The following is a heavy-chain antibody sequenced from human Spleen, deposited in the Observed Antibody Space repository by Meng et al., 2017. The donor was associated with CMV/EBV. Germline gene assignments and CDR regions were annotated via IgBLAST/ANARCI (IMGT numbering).Heavy chain of an antibody. D-gene: IGHD6-13*01. CDR3: ARGQQQLSQGAYGMDV. Sequence: GVLKISCAASGFTFSSYDMHWVRQATGKGLEWVSVIGTAGDTYYPGSVKGRFTISRENAKKSLYLQMNSLRAGDTAVYYCARGQQQLSQGAYGMDVWGQGTTVTVSS. J-gene: IGHJ6*02. CDR2: IGTAGDT. CDR1: GFTFSSYD. V-gene: IGHV3-13*01.